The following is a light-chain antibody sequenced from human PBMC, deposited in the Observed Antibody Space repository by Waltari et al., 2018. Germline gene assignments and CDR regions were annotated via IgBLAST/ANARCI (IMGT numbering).Light chain of an antibody. V-gene: IGKV1-NL1*01. CDR2: AAS. Sequence: WRASENIKNALVWYHQKPGKAPKLLVYAASKLESGVPSKFSGSGSGTDYSLTISDLQLEDFATYYCQQYYTTPSITFGQGTRLEIK. CDR1: ENIKNA. J-gene: IGKJ5*01. CDR3: QQYYTTPSIT.